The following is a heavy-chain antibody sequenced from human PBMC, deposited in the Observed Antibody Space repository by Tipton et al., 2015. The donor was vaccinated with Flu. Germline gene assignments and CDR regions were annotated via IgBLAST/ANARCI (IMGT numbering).Heavy chain of an antibody. CDR1: GGSFSGYY. V-gene: IGHV4-34*01. CDR2: INHSGST. CDR3: ARGTVPEQRLRPDKRRFDP. D-gene: IGHD1-14*01. Sequence: TLSLTCAVYGGSFSGYYWSWIRQPPGKGLEWIGEINHSGSTNYNPSLKSRVTITVDTSKNQFSLKLSSVTAADTAVYYCARGTVPEQRLRPDKRRFDPWGQGTLVTVSS. J-gene: IGHJ5*02.